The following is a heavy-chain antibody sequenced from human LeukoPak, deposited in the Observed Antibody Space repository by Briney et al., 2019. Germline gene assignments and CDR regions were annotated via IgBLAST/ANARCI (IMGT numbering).Heavy chain of an antibody. J-gene: IGHJ4*02. D-gene: IGHD4-17*01. CDR3: ARARDGDYCFDY. CDR1: GFTFSDHY. Sequence: GGSLRLSCAASGFTFSDHYMDWVRQAPGKGLEWVGRIRKKTNSYSTEYAASVKGRFTISRDDSRNSLCLQMNSLKTEDTAVYYCARARDGDYCFDYWGQGTLVAVSS. CDR2: IRKKTNSYST. V-gene: IGHV3-72*01.